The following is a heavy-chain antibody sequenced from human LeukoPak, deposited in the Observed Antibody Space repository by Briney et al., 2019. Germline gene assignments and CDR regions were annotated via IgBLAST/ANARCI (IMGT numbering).Heavy chain of an antibody. D-gene: IGHD3-22*01. Sequence: GGSLRLSCAASGFTFSSYSMNWVRQAPGKGLEWVSSISSSSSYIYYADSVKGRFTISRDNAKNSLYLQMNSLRAEDTAVYYCARVGNYYDSSGPAFDIWGQGTMVTVSS. CDR2: ISSSSSYI. CDR1: GFTFSSYS. V-gene: IGHV3-21*01. CDR3: ARVGNYYDSSGPAFDI. J-gene: IGHJ3*02.